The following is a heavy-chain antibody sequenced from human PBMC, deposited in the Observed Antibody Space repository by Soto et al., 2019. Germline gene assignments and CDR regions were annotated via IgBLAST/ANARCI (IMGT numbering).Heavy chain of an antibody. CDR3: ARGRRDIVVVPAATYDY. CDR2: GYYSGST. Sequence: KTSETLSLTCTVSGGSISSSSYYWGWIRQPPGKGLEYIGSGYYSGSTYYSPSLKSRVTISVDTSKNQFSLKLSSVTAADTAVYYCARGRRDIVVVPAATYDYWGQGTLVTVSS. V-gene: IGHV4-39*01. J-gene: IGHJ4*02. D-gene: IGHD2-2*01. CDR1: GGSISSSSYY.